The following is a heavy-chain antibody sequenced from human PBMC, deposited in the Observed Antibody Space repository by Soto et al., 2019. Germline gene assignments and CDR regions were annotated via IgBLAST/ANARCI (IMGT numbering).Heavy chain of an antibody. D-gene: IGHD2-15*01. J-gene: IGHJ4*02. CDR3: ARRGGFPRGGFDY. CDR1: GGSISSGGYS. Sequence: SETLSLTCAVSGGSISSGGYSWSWIRQPPGKGLEWIGYIYHSGSTYYNPSLKSRVTISVDTSKNQFSLTLSSVTAADTAVYYFARRGGFPRGGFDYWGQGARVTVSS. V-gene: IGHV4-30-2*05. CDR2: IYHSGST.